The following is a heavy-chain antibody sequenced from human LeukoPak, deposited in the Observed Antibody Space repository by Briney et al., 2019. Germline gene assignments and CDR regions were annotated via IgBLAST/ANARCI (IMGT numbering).Heavy chain of an antibody. J-gene: IGHJ1*01. CDR3: ARQSTSRQLPEN. Sequence: GESLKISCKGYGYSFTRFWIGWVRQMPGKGLEWLGIIFPGDSADSDIRYSPSFQGQVTISAEKSISTAYLQWSSLKASDTAMYYCARQSTSRQLPENWGQGTLVTVSS. V-gene: IGHV5-51*01. CDR2: IFPGDSADSDI. CDR1: GYSFTRFW. D-gene: IGHD2-2*01.